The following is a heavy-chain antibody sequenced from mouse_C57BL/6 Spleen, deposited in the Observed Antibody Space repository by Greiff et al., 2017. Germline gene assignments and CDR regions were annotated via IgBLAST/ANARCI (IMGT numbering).Heavy chain of an antibody. CDR3: ARHGSAQAYYFDD. Sequence: EVKVVESGGGLVQPGGSLKLSCAASGFTFSDYGMAWVRQGPRKGPEWVAFISNLAYSIYYADTVTGRFTISRENAKNTLYLEMSSLRSEDTALYYCARHGSAQAYYFDDWGQGTTLTVSS. V-gene: IGHV5-15*01. J-gene: IGHJ2*01. CDR2: ISNLAYSI. CDR1: GFTFSDYG. D-gene: IGHD3-2*02.